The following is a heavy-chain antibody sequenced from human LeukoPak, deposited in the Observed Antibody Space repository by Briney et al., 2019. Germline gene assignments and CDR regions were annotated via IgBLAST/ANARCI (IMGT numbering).Heavy chain of an antibody. CDR3: ARELRDYDFWSGKDYYYGMDV. J-gene: IGHJ6*02. CDR2: ISAYNGNT. V-gene: IGHV1-18*01. Sequence: ASVKVSCTASGYTFTSYGISWVRQAPGQGLEWMGWISAYNGNTNYAQKLQGRVTMTTDTSTSTAYMELRSLRSDDTAVYYCARELRDYDFWSGKDYYYGMDVWGQGTTVTVSS. CDR1: GYTFTSYG. D-gene: IGHD3-3*01.